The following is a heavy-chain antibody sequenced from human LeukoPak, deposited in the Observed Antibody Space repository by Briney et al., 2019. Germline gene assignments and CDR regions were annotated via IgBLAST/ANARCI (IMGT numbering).Heavy chain of an antibody. Sequence: GGSLRLSCVASGFTVSTNYMSWVRQAPGKGLEWVSVIYSGGSTYYADSVKGRFTISRDKSKNTLYLQMNSLRAEDTAVYFCARDSWPEVVRFDYWGQGTLVTVSS. J-gene: IGHJ4*02. CDR2: IYSGGST. V-gene: IGHV3-53*01. CDR1: GFTVSTNY. CDR3: ARDSWPEVVRFDY. D-gene: IGHD1-14*01.